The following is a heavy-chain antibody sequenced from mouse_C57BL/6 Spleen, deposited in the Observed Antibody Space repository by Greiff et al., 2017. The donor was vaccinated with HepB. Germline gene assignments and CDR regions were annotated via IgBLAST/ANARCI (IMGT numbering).Heavy chain of an antibody. Sequence: QVQLQQPGAELVRPGSSVKLSCKASGYTFTSYWMDWVKQRPGQGLEWIGNIYPSDSETHYNQKFKDKATFTVDKSSSTAYMQLSSLTSEDSAVYYCARRGDSAWFAYWGQGTLVTVSA. V-gene: IGHV1-61*01. CDR2: IYPSDSET. D-gene: IGHD2-13*01. CDR3: ARRGDSAWFAY. CDR1: GYTFTSYW. J-gene: IGHJ3*01.